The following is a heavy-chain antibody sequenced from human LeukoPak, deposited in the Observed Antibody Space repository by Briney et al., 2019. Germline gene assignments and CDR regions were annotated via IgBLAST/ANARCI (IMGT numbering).Heavy chain of an antibody. D-gene: IGHD2-2*01. CDR3: VRNTDPVVIPGSKSYNWFDP. CDR1: GYTFTSYD. CDR2: MNTKTGDT. J-gene: IGHJ5*02. V-gene: IGHV1-8*01. Sequence: GASVKVSCKASGYTFTSYDINWVRQATGQGLEWMGWMNTKTGDTGYAQKFQGRITMTWDTSIGTAYMELSSLISADTAVYYCVRNTDPVVIPGSKSYNWFDPWGQGTLVTVSS.